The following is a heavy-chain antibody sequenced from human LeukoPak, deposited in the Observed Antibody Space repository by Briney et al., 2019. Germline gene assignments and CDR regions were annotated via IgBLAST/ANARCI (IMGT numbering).Heavy chain of an antibody. V-gene: IGHV1-69*01. D-gene: IGHD3-9*01. CDR3: ARDNDWLSPYNWFDR. CDR2: IIPIFDTA. J-gene: IGHJ5*02. Sequence: AVKVSCKASGGTFSSYAISWVRQAPGQGLEWMGRIIPIFDTANYVQKFQGRVTITADESTRTAYMELSSLRSYDTAVLFCARDNDWLSPYNWFDRWGQGTLVTVSS. CDR1: GGTFSSYA.